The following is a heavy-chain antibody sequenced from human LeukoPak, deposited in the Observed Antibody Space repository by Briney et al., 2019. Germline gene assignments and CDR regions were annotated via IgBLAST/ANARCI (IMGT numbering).Heavy chain of an antibody. Sequence: ASVKVSCKASGYTFTSYDINWVRQATGQGLEWMGWMNPNSGNTGYAQKFQGRVTMTRNTSISTAYMELSSLGSEDTAVYYCARGRYSSSPNYFDYWGQGTLVTVSS. D-gene: IGHD6-13*01. V-gene: IGHV1-8*01. CDR2: MNPNSGNT. CDR3: ARGRYSSSPNYFDY. CDR1: GYTFTSYD. J-gene: IGHJ4*02.